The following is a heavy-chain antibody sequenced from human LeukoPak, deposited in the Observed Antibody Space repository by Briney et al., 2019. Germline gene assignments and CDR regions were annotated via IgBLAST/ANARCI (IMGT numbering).Heavy chain of an antibody. CDR1: GYTFTSNY. V-gene: IGHV1-46*01. CDR2: ISPSGGST. CDR3: ARGGGWFGELLHWFDP. D-gene: IGHD3-10*01. J-gene: IGHJ5*02. Sequence: ASVKVSCKASGYTFTSNYMHWVRQAPGQGPEWMGVISPSGGSTTYAQKFQGRVTLTRDTSTSTAYMELRSLRSDDTAVYYCARGGGWFGELLHWFDPWGQGTLVTVSS.